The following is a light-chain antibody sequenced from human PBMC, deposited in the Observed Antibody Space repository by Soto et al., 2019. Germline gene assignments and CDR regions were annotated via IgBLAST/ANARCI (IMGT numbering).Light chain of an antibody. V-gene: IGKV3-15*01. CDR3: QQYNNWTPWT. CDR1: QSVSSN. CDR2: GAS. Sequence: EIVMTQSPATLSVSPGERATLSCRASQSVSSNLAWYQQKPGQAPRLLIYGASTRATGIPARFSGSGSGTEFTLPISSLQSEDFAVYYCQQYNNWTPWTFGQGTKLEIK. J-gene: IGKJ1*01.